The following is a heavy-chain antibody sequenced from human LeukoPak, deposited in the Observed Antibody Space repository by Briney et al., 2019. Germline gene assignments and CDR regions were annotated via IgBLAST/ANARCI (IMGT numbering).Heavy chain of an antibody. CDR2: INPSGGST. Sequence: ASVKVSCKASGYTFTSYYMHWVRQAPGQGLEWMGIINPSGGSTSYAQKFQGRVTMTRDMSTSTVYMELSSLRSEDTAVYYCARDADTAMVQYYFDYWGQGTLVTVSS. J-gene: IGHJ4*02. D-gene: IGHD5-18*01. CDR1: GYTFTSYY. V-gene: IGHV1-46*01. CDR3: ARDADTAMVQYYFDY.